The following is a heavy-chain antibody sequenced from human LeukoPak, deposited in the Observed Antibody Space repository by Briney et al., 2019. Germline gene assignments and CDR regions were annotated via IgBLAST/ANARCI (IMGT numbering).Heavy chain of an antibody. CDR3: AKGGSGWYFDY. V-gene: IGHV3-30*18. J-gene: IGHJ4*02. Sequence: GGSLRLSCAAPGFTFSSYGVHWVRQAPGKGLEWVAIISYDGGDKYYADSVKGRFTISRDNSRNTLYLQMNSLRPEDTAVYYCAKGGSGWYFDYWGQGTLVTVSS. CDR1: GFTFSSYG. D-gene: IGHD6-19*01. CDR2: ISYDGGDK.